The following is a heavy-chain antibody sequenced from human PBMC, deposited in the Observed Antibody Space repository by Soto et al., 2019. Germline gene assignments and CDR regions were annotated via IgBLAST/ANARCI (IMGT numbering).Heavy chain of an antibody. J-gene: IGHJ5*02. D-gene: IGHD6-19*01. Sequence: GGSLRLSCAASGFSFSDYGMHWVRQAPGKGLEWVAVIWYDGSEKYYTDSVRGRFTISRDNSKNTLYLQMNSLRAEDTAVYYCARGWFRSGGDFDPWGQGALVTVSS. CDR1: GFSFSDYG. V-gene: IGHV3-33*01. CDR3: ARGWFRSGGDFDP. CDR2: IWYDGSEK.